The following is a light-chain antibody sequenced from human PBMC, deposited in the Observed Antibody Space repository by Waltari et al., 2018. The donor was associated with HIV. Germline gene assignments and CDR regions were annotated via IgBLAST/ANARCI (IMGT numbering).Light chain of an antibody. CDR1: TSNIGRNT. Sequence: QSVLTQPPSASGTPEQRVTISCSGSTSNIGRNTVSWFQQFPGTAPKVLIYGKNQLPAGVPDRFSCSKSGTSASLAISGLQSEDEADYYCASWDDSLNGPVFGGGTKLTVV. V-gene: IGLV1-44*01. CDR3: ASWDDSLNGPV. CDR2: GKN. J-gene: IGLJ2*01.